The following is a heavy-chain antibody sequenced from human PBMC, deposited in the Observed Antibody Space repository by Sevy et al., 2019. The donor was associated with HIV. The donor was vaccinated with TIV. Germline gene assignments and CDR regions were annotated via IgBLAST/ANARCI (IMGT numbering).Heavy chain of an antibody. CDR3: ARDRYSSSTNWFDP. D-gene: IGHD6-13*01. CDR2: TYYRSKWYN. Sequence: SQTLSLTCAISGDSVSSNSAAWNWIRQSPSRGLEWLGRTYYRSKWYNDYAVSVKSRITTNPVTSKTQFSLQLNSVTPEDTAVYYCARDRYSSSTNWFDPWGQGTLVTVSS. V-gene: IGHV6-1*01. J-gene: IGHJ5*02. CDR1: GDSVSSNSAA.